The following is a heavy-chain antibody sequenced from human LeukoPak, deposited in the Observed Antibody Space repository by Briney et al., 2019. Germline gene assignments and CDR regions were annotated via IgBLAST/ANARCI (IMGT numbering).Heavy chain of an antibody. D-gene: IGHD6-19*01. J-gene: IGHJ4*02. V-gene: IGHV4-39*01. CDR2: IYYSGST. CDR3: ARYGSGWQNFDY. CDR1: GGSISSSSYY. Sequence: KPSETLSLTCTVSGGSISSSSYYWGWIRQPPGKGLEWIGSIYYSGSTYYNPSLKSRVTISVDTSKNQFSLKLSSGTAADTAVYSCARYGSGWQNFDYWGQGTLVTVSS.